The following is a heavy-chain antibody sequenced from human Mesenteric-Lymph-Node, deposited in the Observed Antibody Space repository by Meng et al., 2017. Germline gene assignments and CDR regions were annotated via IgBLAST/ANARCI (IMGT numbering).Heavy chain of an antibody. CDR1: GCSMSSGDYF. J-gene: IGHJ5*02. V-gene: IGHV4-30-4*01. CDR3: VRDTRRGGGWFDP. D-gene: IGHD3-10*01. Sequence: GQGQESGPELVKPSQTLSLPCTVSGCSMSSGDYFWNWIRQPPGKGLEWIGEINHSGSTNYNPSLKSRVTISVDTSKNQFSLKLSSVSAADTAVYYCVRDTRRGGGWFDPWGQGTLVTVSS. CDR2: INHSGST.